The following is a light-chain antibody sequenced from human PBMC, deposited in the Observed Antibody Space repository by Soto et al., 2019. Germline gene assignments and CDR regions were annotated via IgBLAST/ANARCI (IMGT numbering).Light chain of an antibody. CDR1: QSVSSSY. J-gene: IGKJ3*01. CDR2: GAS. CDR3: QRYGSPPIT. Sequence: EIVLTQSPGTLPLSPGERATPSCRASQSVSSSYLAWYQQKPGQAPRLLIYGASSRSTGIPDRFSGSGSGTDFNLTISRLELGDFAVYYCQRYGSPPITFGPGTKVYSK. V-gene: IGKV3-20*01.